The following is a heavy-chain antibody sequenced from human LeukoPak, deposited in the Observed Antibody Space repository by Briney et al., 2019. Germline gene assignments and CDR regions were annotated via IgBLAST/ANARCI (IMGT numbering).Heavy chain of an antibody. J-gene: IGHJ3*02. CDR2: INPSGGST. CDR3: AREVGYCSGGSCSRQWDAFDI. D-gene: IGHD2-15*01. Sequence: GASVKVSCKASGYTFTSYYMHWVRQAPGQGLEWMGIINPSGGSTSYAQKFQGRVTMTRDMSTSTVYMELSSLRSEDTAVYYCAREVGYCSGGSCSRQWDAFDIWGQGTMVTVSS. CDR1: GYTFTSYY. V-gene: IGHV1-46*01.